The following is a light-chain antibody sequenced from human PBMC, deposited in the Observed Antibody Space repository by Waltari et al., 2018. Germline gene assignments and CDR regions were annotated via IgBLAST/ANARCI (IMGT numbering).Light chain of an antibody. J-gene: IGLJ2*01. Sequence: QAVVTQEPSLPVSPGGTVTPPCGPSTGAVPSDHYPSWFQQKPGQAPRTLIYDTSNKHSWTPARFSGSLLGGKAALTLSGAQPEDEAEYYCLLSYSGPRVFGGGTKLTVL. CDR2: DTS. V-gene: IGLV7-46*01. CDR1: TGAVPSDHY. CDR3: LLSYSGPRV.